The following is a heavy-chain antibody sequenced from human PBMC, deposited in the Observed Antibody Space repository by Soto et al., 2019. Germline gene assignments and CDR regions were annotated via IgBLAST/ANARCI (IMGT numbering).Heavy chain of an antibody. CDR1: GYIFTSYY. Sequence: ASVKVSCKASGYIFTSYYIHWVRQAPGQGLEWMGWINPFDGSRMFAQSFQGRVTMTRDTSTSTVYMELSSLRSEDTAVYYCARVYRITIFGVVIILYDYWGQGTLVTVSS. D-gene: IGHD3-3*01. J-gene: IGHJ4*02. CDR3: ARVYRITIFGVVIILYDY. V-gene: IGHV1-46*01. CDR2: INPFDGSR.